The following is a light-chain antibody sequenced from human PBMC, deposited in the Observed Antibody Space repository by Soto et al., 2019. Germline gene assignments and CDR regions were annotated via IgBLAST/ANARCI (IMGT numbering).Light chain of an antibody. CDR3: HQYGSSWT. CDR1: QSVGSSF. J-gene: IGKJ1*01. V-gene: IGKV3-20*01. Sequence: DIVLTQSPGTLSLSPGERVTLSCRSSQSVGSSFFAWYQQKPGQAPRLLIYGASSRATGIPGRFSGSGSGTDFTLTINRLEPEDFAVYYCHQYGSSWTFGQGTKVEIK. CDR2: GAS.